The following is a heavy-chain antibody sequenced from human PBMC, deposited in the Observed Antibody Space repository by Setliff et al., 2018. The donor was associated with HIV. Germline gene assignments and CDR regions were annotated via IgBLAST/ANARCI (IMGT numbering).Heavy chain of an antibody. J-gene: IGHJ4*02. V-gene: IGHV4-59*12. CDR3: ARIPPELDFDS. CDR1: GGSISSYY. CDR2: IYYSGST. D-gene: IGHD1-26*01. Sequence: SETLSLTCTVSGGSISSYYWSWIRQPPGKGLEWIGYIYYSGSTNYNPSLKSRVTISVDTSKNQFSLRLSSVTAADTAVYYCARIPPELDFDSWGQGTLVTVSS.